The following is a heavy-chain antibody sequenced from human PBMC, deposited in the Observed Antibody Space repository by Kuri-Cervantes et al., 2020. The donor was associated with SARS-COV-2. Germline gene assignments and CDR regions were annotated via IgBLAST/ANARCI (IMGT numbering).Heavy chain of an antibody. D-gene: IGHD1-1*01. CDR3: ARDLGTIQGRDY. CDR1: GFTVSSNY. CDR2: IYSGGST. J-gene: IGHJ4*02. Sequence: GGSLRLSCAASGFTVSSNYMSWVRQAPGKGLEWVSVIYSGGSTYYADSVKGRFTISRDNSKNTPYLQMNSLRAEDTAVYYCARDLGTIQGRDYWGQGTLVTVSS. V-gene: IGHV3-66*02.